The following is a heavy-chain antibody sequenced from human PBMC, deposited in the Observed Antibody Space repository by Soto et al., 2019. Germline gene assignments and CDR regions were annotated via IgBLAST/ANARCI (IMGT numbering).Heavy chain of an antibody. CDR2: ISFDGYYK. V-gene: IGHV3-30*18. D-gene: IGHD7-27*01. Sequence: QVQLVESGGGVVQPGSSLRLSCVASGFMFSDYGMHWVRQTPGRGLEWVAVISFDGYYKYYAKSVKGRFTFARDKSKNTLSLQMNSQRVEDTAAYYWAKGVEANWGFYYGMDVWGQGTTVTVSS. J-gene: IGHJ6*02. CDR3: AKGVEANWGFYYGMDV. CDR1: GFMFSDYG.